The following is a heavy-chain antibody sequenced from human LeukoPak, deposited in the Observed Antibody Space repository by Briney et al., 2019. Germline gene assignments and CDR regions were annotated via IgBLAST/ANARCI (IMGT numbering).Heavy chain of an antibody. CDR2: INPNSGGP. Sequence: ASVKVSCKASGYTFTGYYMHWVRQAPGQGLEWMGRINPNSGGPNYGQKFQGTVTMTRDTSISTAYLELSNLRSDDTAAYYCVRGYSYGFYFDYCGQGSLVTVSS. J-gene: IGHJ4*02. CDR3: VRGYSYGFYFDY. V-gene: IGHV1-2*06. D-gene: IGHD5-18*01. CDR1: GYTFTGYY.